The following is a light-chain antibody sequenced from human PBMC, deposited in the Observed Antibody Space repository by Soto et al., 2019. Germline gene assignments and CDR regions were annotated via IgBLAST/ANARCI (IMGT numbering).Light chain of an antibody. J-gene: IGLJ2*01. CDR2: LNSDGSH. V-gene: IGLV4-69*01. CDR1: SGHSTYV. CDR3: QTWGTGIQV. Sequence: QSVLTQSPSASASLGASVKLTCTLSSGHSTYVIAWHQQQPEKGPRYLMNLNSDGSHSKGDGIPDRFSGSSSGAERYLIIPSLQSDDEADYYCQTWGTGIQVFGGGTKLTVL.